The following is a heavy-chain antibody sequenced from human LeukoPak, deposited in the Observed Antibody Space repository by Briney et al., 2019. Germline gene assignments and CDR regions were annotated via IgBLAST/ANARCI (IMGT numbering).Heavy chain of an antibody. D-gene: IGHD3-16*02. CDR3: ASTEGTTNYNVWGSYRLDS. CDR1: KTTFSISA. CDR2: ITGSSERT. Sequence: GGSLRLSCAASKTTFSISAMSWVRQAPGEGLEWISSITGSSERTYYADSVKGRFTISRDNSKSTLYLQLNSLRAEDTAVYYCASTEGTTNYNVWGSYRLDSWGQGTLVTVSS. V-gene: IGHV3-23*01. J-gene: IGHJ4*02.